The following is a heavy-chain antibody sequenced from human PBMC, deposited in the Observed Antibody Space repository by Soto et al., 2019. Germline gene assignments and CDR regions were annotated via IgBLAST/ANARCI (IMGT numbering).Heavy chain of an antibody. V-gene: IGHV3-74*01. D-gene: IGHD1-26*01. CDR3: ARASGSNSHFDY. CDR1: GLTFSSYW. Sequence: EVQLVESGGGLVQPGGSLRLSCAASGLTFSSYWMHWVRQAPGKGLVWVSRINTDGSSTTYADSVKGRFTISRDNTKNTLYLQINSLRVEDTAVYYCARASGSNSHFDYWGQGTLVTVSS. J-gene: IGHJ4*02. CDR2: INTDGSST.